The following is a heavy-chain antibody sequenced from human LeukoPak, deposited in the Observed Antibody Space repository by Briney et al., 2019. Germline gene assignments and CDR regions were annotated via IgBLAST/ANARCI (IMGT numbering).Heavy chain of an antibody. CDR2: IYYSGST. CDR3: AITYGDYGNWFDP. Sequence: SETLSLTRTVSGGSISSYYWSWIRQPPGKGLEWIGYIYYSGSTNYNPSLKSRVTISVDTSKNQFSLKLSSVTAADTAVYYCAITYGDYGNWFDPWGQGTLVTVSS. V-gene: IGHV4-59*12. D-gene: IGHD4-17*01. CDR1: GGSISSYY. J-gene: IGHJ5*02.